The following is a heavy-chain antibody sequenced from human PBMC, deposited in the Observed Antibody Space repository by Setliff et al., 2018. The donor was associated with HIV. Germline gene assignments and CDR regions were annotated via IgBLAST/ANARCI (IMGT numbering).Heavy chain of an antibody. Sequence: PSETLSLTCTVSGGSIFSHHWSWIRQPPGKGLEWIGYIYYSGSTNYNPSLKSRVTISVDTSKNQFSLKLSSVTAADTAVYYCASTGGYSYGFFDSWGQGALVTVSS. CDR3: ASTGGYSYGFFDS. CDR1: GGSIFSHH. CDR2: IYYSGST. J-gene: IGHJ4*02. D-gene: IGHD5-18*01. V-gene: IGHV4-59*11.